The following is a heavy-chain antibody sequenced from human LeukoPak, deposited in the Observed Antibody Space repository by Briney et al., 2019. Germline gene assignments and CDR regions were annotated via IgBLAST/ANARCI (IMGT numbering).Heavy chain of an antibody. J-gene: IGHJ4*02. Sequence: GGSLRLSCATSGFTFNSYAMSWVRQAPGKGLEWVSGLSGSGGDTDYAHSVKGRFTISRDNSRNTLYLQMNSLRSEDTAVYYCAKDAMATVTYFDYWGQGSLVTVSS. CDR1: GFTFNSYA. CDR3: AKDAMATVTYFDY. V-gene: IGHV3-23*01. CDR2: LSGSGGDT. D-gene: IGHD4-17*01.